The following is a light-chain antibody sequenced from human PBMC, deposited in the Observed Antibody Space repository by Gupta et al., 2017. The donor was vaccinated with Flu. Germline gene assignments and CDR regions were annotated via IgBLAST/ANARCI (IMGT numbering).Light chain of an antibody. CDR2: GNS. V-gene: IGLV1-40*01. CDR1: SSNIGAGND. Sequence: QSVLTQPPSVSGAPGQRVTISCTGSSSNIGAGNDVHWDQQLPATAPKLLIYGNSNRRSGVPDRFSGSKSGTSATVTITGLQAEEEADYYCQSYDSSRSGWVFGGGTKLTVL. J-gene: IGLJ3*02. CDR3: QSYDSSRSGWV.